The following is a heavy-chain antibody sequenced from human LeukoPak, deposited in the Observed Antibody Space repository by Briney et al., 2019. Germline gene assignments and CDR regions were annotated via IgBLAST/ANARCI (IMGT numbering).Heavy chain of an antibody. CDR2: IRYDGSNK. J-gene: IGHJ3*02. CDR1: GFTFSSYG. D-gene: IGHD5-24*01. Sequence: GGSLRLSCAASGFTFSSYGMHWVRQAPGKGLEWVAFIRYDGSNKYYADSVKGRFTISRDNSKNTLYLQMNSLRAEDMAVYYCAKTRDGYNLGPGGAFDIWGQGTMVTVSS. V-gene: IGHV3-30*02. CDR3: AKTRDGYNLGPGGAFDI.